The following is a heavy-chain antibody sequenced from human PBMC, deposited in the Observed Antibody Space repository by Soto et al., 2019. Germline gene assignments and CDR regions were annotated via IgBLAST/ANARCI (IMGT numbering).Heavy chain of an antibody. CDR2: IIGGNGDT. CDR3: AKDKVPDGAWDIDY. Sequence: EVQLLESGGHLVQPGGSLRLSCVVSGFTFSQYTMNWVRQAPGKGLEWISGIIGGNGDTYYADSVKGRFTISRDNSKNTLFLQMDSLTVGDTAIYYCAKDKVPDGAWDIDYWGQGAPLTVSS. V-gene: IGHV3-23*01. J-gene: IGHJ4*02. D-gene: IGHD4-17*01. CDR1: GFTFSQYT.